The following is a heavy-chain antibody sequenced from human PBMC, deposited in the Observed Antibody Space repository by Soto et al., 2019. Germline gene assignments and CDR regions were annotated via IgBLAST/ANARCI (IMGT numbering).Heavy chain of an antibody. Sequence: GGSLRLSCAASGFTFSSYAMHWVRQAPGKGLEWVAVISYDGNNKYYAESVKGRFTISRDNSKNTLYLQMNSLRAEDTAVYYCARDRGPPDYGDYEAFDIWGQGTMVTVSS. CDR1: GFTFSSYA. V-gene: IGHV3-30*04. CDR2: ISYDGNNK. J-gene: IGHJ3*02. CDR3: ARDRGPPDYGDYEAFDI. D-gene: IGHD4-17*01.